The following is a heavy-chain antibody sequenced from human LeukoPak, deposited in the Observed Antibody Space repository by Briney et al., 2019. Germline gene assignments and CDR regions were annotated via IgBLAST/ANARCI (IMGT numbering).Heavy chain of an antibody. J-gene: IGHJ4*02. Sequence: GGSLRLSCAASGFTFSTYAMSWVRQAPGKGLEFVSGISGSGAGAGTYYAVSVKGRFAVSRDNSRKTLDLQMDNLRAEDTAVYYCVKGRLTPDNWGQGTLVTVSS. CDR1: GFTFSTYA. CDR3: VKGRLTPDN. CDR2: ISGSGAGAGT. V-gene: IGHV3-23*01.